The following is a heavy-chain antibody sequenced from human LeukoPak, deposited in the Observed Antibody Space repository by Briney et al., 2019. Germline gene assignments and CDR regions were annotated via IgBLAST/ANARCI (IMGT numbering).Heavy chain of an antibody. J-gene: IGHJ3*02. Sequence: SETLSLTCTVSGGSILSGTYFWNWIRQPPGKGLGWLGYVYSSGNTFYNPSIKSRVTMSVDTSKNQFSVNLRSVTAADTAVYYCARAPDYYDTDGYYKLDAFDIWGQGTIVTVSS. CDR2: VYSSGNT. V-gene: IGHV4-30-4*01. CDR3: ARAPDYYDTDGYYKLDAFDI. D-gene: IGHD3-22*01. CDR1: GGSILSGTYF.